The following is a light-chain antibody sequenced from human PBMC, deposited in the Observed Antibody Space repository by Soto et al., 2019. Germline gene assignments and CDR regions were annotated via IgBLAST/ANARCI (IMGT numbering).Light chain of an antibody. CDR3: VLYMGSGSWV. Sequence: QAVVTQEPSFSVSPGGTDTLTCGLSSGSVSTSYYPSWYQQTPGQPPRTLIYSTNTRSSGVPDRFSGSILGNKAALTITGAQVDDESDYYCVLYMGSGSWVFGGGTKLTVL. CDR2: STN. J-gene: IGLJ3*02. V-gene: IGLV8-61*01. CDR1: SGSVSTSYY.